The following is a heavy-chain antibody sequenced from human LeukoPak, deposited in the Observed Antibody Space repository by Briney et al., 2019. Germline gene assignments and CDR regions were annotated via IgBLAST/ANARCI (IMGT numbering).Heavy chain of an antibody. CDR3: AKVWGSYL. D-gene: IGHD3-16*01. CDR2: ISYDGSNK. CDR1: GFTFSSYG. V-gene: IGHV3-30*18. J-gene: IGHJ5*02. Sequence: GRSLRLSCAASGFTFSSYGMHWVRQAPGKGLEWVAVISYDGSNKYYADSVKGRFTISRDNSKNTLYLQMNSLRAEDTAVYYCAKVWGSYLWGQGTLVTVSS.